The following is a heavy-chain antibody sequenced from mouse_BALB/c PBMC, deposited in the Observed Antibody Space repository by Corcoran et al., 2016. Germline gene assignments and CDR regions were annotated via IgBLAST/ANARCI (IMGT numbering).Heavy chain of an antibody. D-gene: IGHD4-1*01. CDR3: ANWDWYFDV. CDR2: IDPANGNT. CDR1: GFNIKDTY. Sequence: EVQLQQSGAELVKPGASVKLSCTASGFNIKDTYMHWVKQRPEQGLGWIGRIDPANGNTKYDPKCQGKATITADTSSNTAYLQLSSLTSEDTAVYYCANWDWYFDVWGAGTTVTVSS. V-gene: IGHV14-3*02. J-gene: IGHJ1*01.